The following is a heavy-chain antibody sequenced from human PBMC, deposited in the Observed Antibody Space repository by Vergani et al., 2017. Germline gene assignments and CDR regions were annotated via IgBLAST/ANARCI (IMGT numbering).Heavy chain of an antibody. J-gene: IGHJ3*02. D-gene: IGHD6-13*01. Sequence: QVQLVQSGAEVKKPGSSVKVSCKASGGTFSSYAISWVRQAPGQGLEWMGWINPNSGGTNYAQKFQGRVTMTRDTSISTAYMELSRLRSDDTAVYYCARDRDQQLVSTLAFDIWGQGTMVTVSS. V-gene: IGHV1-2*02. CDR3: ARDRDQQLVSTLAFDI. CDR1: GGTFSSYA. CDR2: INPNSGGT.